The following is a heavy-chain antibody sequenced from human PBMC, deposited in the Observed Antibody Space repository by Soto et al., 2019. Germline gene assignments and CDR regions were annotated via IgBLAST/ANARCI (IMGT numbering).Heavy chain of an antibody. CDR1: GFTLSDAW. J-gene: IGHJ4*02. CDR2: IKVKTDGGTT. D-gene: IGHD7-27*01. Sequence: PGGSLRLSCAASGFTLSDAWMTWVRQAPGKGLEWVGLIKVKTDGGTTDYAAPVKGRFTISRDDSKNTLYLQMNSLKTEDTAVYYCTSTLGYWGQGTLVTVSS. V-gene: IGHV3-15*01. CDR3: TSTLGY.